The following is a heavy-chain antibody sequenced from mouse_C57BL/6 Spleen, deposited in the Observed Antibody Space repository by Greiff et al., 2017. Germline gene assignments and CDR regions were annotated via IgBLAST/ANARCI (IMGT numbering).Heavy chain of an antibody. Sequence: EVKLVESEGGLVQPGSSMKLSCTASGFTFSDYYMAWVRQVPEKGLEWVANINYDGSSTYYLDSLKSRFIISRDNAKNILYLQMSSLKSEDTATDYCARGQGGFAYWGQGTLVTVSA. V-gene: IGHV5-16*01. CDR1: GFTFSDYY. CDR2: INYDGSST. CDR3: ARGQGGFAY. J-gene: IGHJ3*01.